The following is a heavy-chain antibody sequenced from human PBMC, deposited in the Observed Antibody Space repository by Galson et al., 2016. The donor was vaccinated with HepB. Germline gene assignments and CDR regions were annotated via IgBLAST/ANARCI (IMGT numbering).Heavy chain of an antibody. Sequence: SVKVSCKASEYTFTGNYMHWVRQAPGQGLEWMGWINPNSGGTNYAQKFQGWVTMTRDTSISTAYMELSRLTSDDTAVYYCARDRGNYYDSGGYLYYFDYWGQGTLVTVSS. CDR1: EYTFTGNY. V-gene: IGHV1-2*04. CDR3: ARDRGNYYDSGGYLYYFDY. CDR2: INPNSGGT. D-gene: IGHD3-22*01. J-gene: IGHJ4*02.